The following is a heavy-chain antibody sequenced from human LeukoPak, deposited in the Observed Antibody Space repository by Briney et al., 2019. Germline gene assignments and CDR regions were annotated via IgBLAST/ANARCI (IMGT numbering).Heavy chain of an antibody. D-gene: IGHD2-15*01. CDR1: GFTFSSYA. V-gene: IGHV3-30-3*01. CDR2: ISYDGSNK. Sequence: PGRSLRLSCAASGFTFSSYAMHWVRQAPGKGLEWVAVISYDGSNKYYADSVKGRFTISRDNSKNTLYLQMNSLRAEDTAVYYCARDQVAAGYVDWFDPWGQGTLVTVSS. CDR3: ARDQVAAGYVDWFDP. J-gene: IGHJ5*02.